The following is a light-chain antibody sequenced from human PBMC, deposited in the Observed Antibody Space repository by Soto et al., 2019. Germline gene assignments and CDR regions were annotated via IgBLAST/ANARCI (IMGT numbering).Light chain of an antibody. J-gene: IGLJ2*01. Sequence: QSALTQPPSASGTPGQRVTISCSGSSSNIGSNTVNWYQQLPGTAPKLVIYSNNQRPSGVPDRFSGSESGTSASLAISGLQSEDDADYYCVAWDDSLNGYVVFGGGTKVTV. CDR1: SSNIGSNT. CDR3: VAWDDSLNGYVV. V-gene: IGLV1-44*01. CDR2: SNN.